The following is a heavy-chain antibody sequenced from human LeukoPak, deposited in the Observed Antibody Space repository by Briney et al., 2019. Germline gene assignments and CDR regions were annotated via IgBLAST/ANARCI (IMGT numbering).Heavy chain of an antibody. CDR3: ANAGYSSSWNVVFDY. D-gene: IGHD6-13*01. V-gene: IGHV4-39*07. CDR1: GGSISSSSYY. J-gene: IGHJ4*02. Sequence: SETLSLTCTVSGGSISSSSYYWGWIRQPPGKGLEWIGSIYYSGSTYYNPSLKSRVTISVDTSKNQFSLKLSSVTAADTAVYYCANAGYSSSWNVVFDYWGQGTLVTVSS. CDR2: IYYSGST.